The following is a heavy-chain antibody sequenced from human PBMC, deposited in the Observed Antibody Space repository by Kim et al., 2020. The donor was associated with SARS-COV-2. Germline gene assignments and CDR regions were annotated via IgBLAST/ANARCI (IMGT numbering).Heavy chain of an antibody. D-gene: IGHD2-15*01. Sequence: SVKVSCKASGFTFTSSAVQWVRQARGQRLEWIGWIVVGSGNTNYAQKFQERVTITRDMSTSTAYMELSSLRSEDTAVYYCAADNCSGGSCWNYYYYYGMDVWGQGTTVTVSS. CDR1: GFTFTSSA. CDR2: IVVGSGNT. CDR3: AADNCSGGSCWNYYYYYGMDV. V-gene: IGHV1-58*01. J-gene: IGHJ6*02.